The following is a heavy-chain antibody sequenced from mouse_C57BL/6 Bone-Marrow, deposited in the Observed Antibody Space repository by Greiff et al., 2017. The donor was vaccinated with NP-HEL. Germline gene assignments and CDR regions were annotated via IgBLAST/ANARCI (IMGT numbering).Heavy chain of an antibody. CDR2: ISYDGSN. J-gene: IGHJ1*03. D-gene: IGHD2-4*01. V-gene: IGHV3-6*01. Sequence: EVKLVESGPGLVKPSQSLSLTCSVTGYSITSGYYWNWIRQFPGNKLEWMGYISYDGSNNYNPSLKNRISITRDTSKNQFFLKLNSVTTEDTATYYCARETMITTGYWYFDVWGTGTTVTVSS. CDR3: ARETMITTGYWYFDV. CDR1: GYSITSGYY.